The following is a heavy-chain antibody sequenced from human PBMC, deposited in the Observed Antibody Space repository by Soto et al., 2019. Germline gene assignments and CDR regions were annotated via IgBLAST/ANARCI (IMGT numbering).Heavy chain of an antibody. CDR3: ATESGSTYGYCDH. CDR1: GGSVTGDEDY. V-gene: IGHV4-30-4*02. Sequence: SDTLSLTCTVSGGSVTGDEDYWTWIRQSPEKGLEGIGYISNSGSTGYNPSLKTRLSVSVDRSKNQLTLRLTSVTAADAAVYFCATESGSTYGYCDHWGQGTQVTVSS. J-gene: IGHJ4*02. D-gene: IGHD5-18*01. CDR2: ISNSGST.